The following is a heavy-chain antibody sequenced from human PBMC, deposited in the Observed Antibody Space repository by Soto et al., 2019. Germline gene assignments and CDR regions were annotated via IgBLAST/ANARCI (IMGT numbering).Heavy chain of an antibody. V-gene: IGHV3-23*01. CDR1: GFTFSSYA. D-gene: IGHD2-15*01. CDR2: LSGSDGST. CDR3: AKGRGNNCYSSLDY. J-gene: IGHJ4*02. Sequence: GGSLRLSCAASGFTFSSYAMSWVRQAPGKGLEWVSVLSGSDGSTYYADSVKGRFTISRDNSKNTLYLQMNTLRAEDTALYYCAKGRGNNCYSSLDYWGQGTLVTVSS.